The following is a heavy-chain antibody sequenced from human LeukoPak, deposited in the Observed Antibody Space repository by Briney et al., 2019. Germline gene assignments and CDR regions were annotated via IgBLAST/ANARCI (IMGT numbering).Heavy chain of an antibody. V-gene: IGHV1-18*01. CDR1: GYTFTSYG. J-gene: IGHJ4*02. CDR3: AVVPGEGSGWYGGDY. CDR2: ISAYNGNT. Sequence: ASVKVSCKASGYTFTSYGISWVRQAPGQGLEWMGWISAYNGNTNYAQKLQGRVTMTTDTSTSTAYMELRSLRSDDTAVYYCAVVPGEGSGWYGGDYWGQGTLVTVSS. D-gene: IGHD6-19*01.